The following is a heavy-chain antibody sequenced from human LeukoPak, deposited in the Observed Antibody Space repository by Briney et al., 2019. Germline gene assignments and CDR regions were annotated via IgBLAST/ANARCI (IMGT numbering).Heavy chain of an antibody. Sequence: PGGSLRLSCAASGFSFSSYDMHWVRQITGKGLEWVSVIGTAGDSLYAGSARGRFTISRENAKNSLYLQMNSLRAGDTAVYYCARYVAGSSWFDPWGQGTLVTVSS. CDR3: ARYVAGSSWFDP. J-gene: IGHJ5*02. V-gene: IGHV3-13*01. D-gene: IGHD6-19*01. CDR1: GFSFSSYD. CDR2: IGTAGDS.